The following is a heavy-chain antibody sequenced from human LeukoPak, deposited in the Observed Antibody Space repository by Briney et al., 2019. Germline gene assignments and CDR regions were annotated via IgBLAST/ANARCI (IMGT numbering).Heavy chain of an antibody. V-gene: IGHV4-39*01. CDR3: ASPRGFSYGYFDH. CDR1: GGSISSSSAY. D-gene: IGHD5-18*01. CDR2: IYYSKNT. J-gene: IGHJ4*02. Sequence: TSETLSLTCTVSGGSISSSSAYWGWIRQPRGEGLEWIGSIYYSKNTYYNPSLKSRVTISADTSKNQCSRRLDSVSAADTAVYYCASPRGFSYGYFDHWGPGSLVTVSS.